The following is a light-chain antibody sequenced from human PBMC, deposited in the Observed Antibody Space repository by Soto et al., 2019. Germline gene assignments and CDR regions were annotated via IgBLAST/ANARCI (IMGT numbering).Light chain of an antibody. V-gene: IGLV1-40*01. Sequence: QTVVTQPPSVSGAPGQRVTISCTGSSSNIGAGYEVHWYQQVPGTAPKLLVSGHNNRPSGVPDRFFGSKSGSSASLTIIGLQAEDEADYYCQSFDNSVSGSGVFGGGTKLTVL. J-gene: IGLJ3*02. CDR3: QSFDNSVSGSGV. CDR1: SSNIGAGYE. CDR2: GHN.